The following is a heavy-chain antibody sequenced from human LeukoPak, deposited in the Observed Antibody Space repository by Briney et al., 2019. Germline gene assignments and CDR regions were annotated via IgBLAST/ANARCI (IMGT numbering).Heavy chain of an antibody. J-gene: IGHJ4*02. Sequence: PGGSLRLSCAASGFTFSDSTMHWVRQTSGKGLECVGRIRTKAINYATDYAASVKGRFTISRDDSKDSTYLHLSSLKTEDTAVYYCARRRGDDYGDYDYWGQGTLVTVSS. CDR2: IRTKAINYAT. CDR1: GFTFSDST. CDR3: ARRRGDDYGDYDY. V-gene: IGHV3-73*01. D-gene: IGHD4-17*01.